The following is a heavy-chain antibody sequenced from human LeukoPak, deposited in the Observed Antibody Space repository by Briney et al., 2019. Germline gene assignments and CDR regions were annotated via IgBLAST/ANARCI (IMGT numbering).Heavy chain of an antibody. CDR2: ISGSGGST. V-gene: IGHV3-23*01. J-gene: IGHJ4*02. CDR1: GFTLSTNA. D-gene: IGHD3-22*01. CDR3: AKDYYDSSGYSDY. Sequence: PGGSLRLSCLTSGFTLSTNAMSWVRQAPGKGLEWVSAISGSGGSTYYADSVKGRFTISRDNSKNTLYLQMNSLRAEDTAVYYCAKDYYDSSGYSDYWGQGTLVTVSS.